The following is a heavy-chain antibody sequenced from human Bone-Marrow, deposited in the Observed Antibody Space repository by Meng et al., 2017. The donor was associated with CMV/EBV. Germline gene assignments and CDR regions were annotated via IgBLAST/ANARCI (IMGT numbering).Heavy chain of an antibody. Sequence: GGSLRLSCAASGFTFSSYAMSWVRQAPGKGLEWVSAISGSGGSTYYADSVKGRFTISRDNAKNSLYLQMNSLRAEDTAVYYCARDEAVAGLLFDYWGQGTLVTVSS. CDR3: ARDEAVAGLLFDY. D-gene: IGHD6-19*01. J-gene: IGHJ4*02. V-gene: IGHV3-23*01. CDR2: ISGSGGST. CDR1: GFTFSSYA.